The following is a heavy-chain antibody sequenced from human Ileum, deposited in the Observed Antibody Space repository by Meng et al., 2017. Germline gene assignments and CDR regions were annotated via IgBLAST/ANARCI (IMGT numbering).Heavy chain of an antibody. V-gene: IGHV1-69*06. CDR2: ISPIFGTA. CDR1: GGNFSSYA. D-gene: IGHD5-18*01. CDR3: ARVELTDTAMGRGWFDP. J-gene: IGHJ5*02. Sequence: QVQLVQSGAEGKKPGSAGQVSFKASGGNFSSYAISWVRQAPGQGLEWMGGISPIFGTANYAQKFQGRVTITADKSTSTAYMELSSLRSEDTAVYYCARVELTDTAMGRGWFDPWGQGTLVTVSS.